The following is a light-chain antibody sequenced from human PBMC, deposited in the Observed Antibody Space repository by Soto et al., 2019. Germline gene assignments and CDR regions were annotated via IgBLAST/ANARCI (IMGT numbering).Light chain of an antibody. Sequence: QSVLTQPASVSGSLGQSITISCTGTSSDIGSYKYVSWYQQHPGKAPKLMIYEVINRPSGVSIRFSGSKSANTASLTISGLQAEDEADYYCSSYTSSNTLVFGGGTKLTVL. V-gene: IGLV2-14*01. CDR2: EVI. CDR1: SSDIGSYKY. J-gene: IGLJ2*01. CDR3: SSYTSSNTLV.